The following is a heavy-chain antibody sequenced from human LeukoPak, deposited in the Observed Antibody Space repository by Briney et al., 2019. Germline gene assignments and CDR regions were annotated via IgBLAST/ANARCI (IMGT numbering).Heavy chain of an antibody. V-gene: IGHV4-59*08. J-gene: IGHJ4*02. CDR2: IYYSGST. D-gene: IGHD3-10*01. CDR1: GGSISSYY. Sequence: SETLSLTCTVSGGSISSYYWSWIRQPPGKGLEWIGYIYYSGSTDYNSSLKSRVTISIDTSKNQFSLRLNSVTAADTAVYYCAKSGSYYGSTSGWGQGTLVTVSP. CDR3: AKSGSYYGSTSG.